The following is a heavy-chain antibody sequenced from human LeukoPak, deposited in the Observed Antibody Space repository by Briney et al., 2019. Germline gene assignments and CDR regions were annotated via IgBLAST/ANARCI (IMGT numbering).Heavy chain of an antibody. V-gene: IGHV3-23*01. CDR3: AKDSRPYRQSPRWVL. CDR1: GFSFNKSS. CDR2: INDGGGST. D-gene: IGHD1-1*01. J-gene: IGHJ4*02. Sequence: GGSLRLSCTVAGFSFNKSSMGWVRQAPGKGLEWVSAINDGGGSTYYEASVEGRFTVSRDNSKNTLYLQMSNLRAEDAAVYYCAKDSRPYRQSPRWVLWGQGTLVTVSS.